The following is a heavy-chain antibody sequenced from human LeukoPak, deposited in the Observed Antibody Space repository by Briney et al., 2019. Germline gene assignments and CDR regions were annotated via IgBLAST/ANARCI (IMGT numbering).Heavy chain of an antibody. J-gene: IGHJ4*02. D-gene: IGHD3-22*01. CDR2: IYYSGST. CDR1: GGSISSGGYY. V-gene: IGHV4-31*03. CDR3: ARDLNYDSSGGFDY. Sequence: SETLSLTCTVSGGSISSGGYYWSWIRQHPGKGLEWVGYIYYSGSTYYNPSLKSRVTISVDTSKNQFSPKLSSVTAADTAVYYCARDLNYDSSGGFDYWGQGTLVTASS.